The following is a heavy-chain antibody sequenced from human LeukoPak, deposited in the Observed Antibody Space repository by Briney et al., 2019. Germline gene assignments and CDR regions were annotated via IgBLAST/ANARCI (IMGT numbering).Heavy chain of an antibody. Sequence: PSETLSLTCTVSGGSISGYYWTWIRQAPGKGLEWIGYVHFSGNTNYNPSLKSRVTISLDTSKNQFFLKLSSVTAADTAVYYCARAPQYYDSSGYLSFDYWGRGTLVTVSS. D-gene: IGHD3-22*01. CDR1: GGSISGYY. V-gene: IGHV4-59*01. CDR2: VHFSGNT. CDR3: ARAPQYYDSSGYLSFDY. J-gene: IGHJ4*02.